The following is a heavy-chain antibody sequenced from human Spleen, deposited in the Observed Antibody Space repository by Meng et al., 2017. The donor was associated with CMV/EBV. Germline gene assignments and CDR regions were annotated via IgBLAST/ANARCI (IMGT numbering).Heavy chain of an antibody. Sequence: SETLSLTCTVSGGSVSSGSYYWSWIRQPPGKGPEWIGNVYYSGSTNYNPSLKSRVAISVDTSRDQFSLKVISMTPADTAVYYCARGLYNWDDLTFDYWGQGMLVTVSS. CDR2: VYYSGST. J-gene: IGHJ4*02. D-gene: IGHD1-20*01. CDR1: GGSVSSGSYY. V-gene: IGHV4-61*01. CDR3: ARGLYNWDDLTFDY.